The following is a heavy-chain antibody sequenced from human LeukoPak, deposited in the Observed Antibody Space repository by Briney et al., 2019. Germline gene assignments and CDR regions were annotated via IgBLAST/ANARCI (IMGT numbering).Heavy chain of an antibody. Sequence: PSETLSLTCSVSGGSLKNYYWSWIRQPPGKGLEWFGDIYSTGITNYNPSLRRRLAISVETSKKQFSLKLSSVTAADTAPYFCARLSVDMNTLDWYFDLWGRGTLVTVSS. CDR2: IYSTGIT. V-gene: IGHV4-4*08. D-gene: IGHD5-18*01. J-gene: IGHJ2*01. CDR3: ARLSVDMNTLDWYFDL. CDR1: GGSLKNYY.